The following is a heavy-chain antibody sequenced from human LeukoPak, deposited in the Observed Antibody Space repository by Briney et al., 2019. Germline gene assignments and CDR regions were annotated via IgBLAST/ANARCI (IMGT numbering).Heavy chain of an antibody. J-gene: IGHJ4*02. CDR3: ARVASSSWSSFDY. CDR2: IYYSGST. Sequence: SETLSLTCTVSGGSIRSYYWSWIRQPPGKGLEWIGYIYYSGSTNYNPSLKSRVSISVDTSKNQFSLKLNSVTAADTAVYYCARVASSSWSSFDYWGQGTLVTVSS. D-gene: IGHD6-13*01. CDR1: GGSIRSYY. V-gene: IGHV4-59*08.